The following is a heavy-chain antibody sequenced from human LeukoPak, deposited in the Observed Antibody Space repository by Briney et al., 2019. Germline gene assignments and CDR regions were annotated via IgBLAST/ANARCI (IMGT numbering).Heavy chain of an antibody. Sequence: SVKVCCKASGGTFSSYAISWVRQAPGQGLEWMGRIIPIFGIANYAQKFQGRVTITADKSTSTAYMELSRLRSEDTAVYYCAREVSELLFDYWGQGTLVTVSS. CDR3: AREVSELLFDY. CDR2: IIPIFGIA. D-gene: IGHD2-15*01. J-gene: IGHJ4*02. V-gene: IGHV1-69*04. CDR1: GGTFSSYA.